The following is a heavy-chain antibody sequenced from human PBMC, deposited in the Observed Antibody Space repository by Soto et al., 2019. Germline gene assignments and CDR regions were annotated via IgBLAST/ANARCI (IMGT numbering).Heavy chain of an antibody. J-gene: IGHJ6*02. V-gene: IGHV3-48*02. CDR3: ARGDYYYYGLDV. CDR1: GFTFSDYS. D-gene: IGHD3-16*01. CDR2: ISSSSSTM. Sequence: EGSLRLSWAASGFTFSDYSMNWVRQAPGKGLEWLSSISSSSSTMYYADSVKGRFTISRDDAKNSLYLQMNSLRDEDTAVYYCARGDYYYYGLDVWGQGTTVTRLL.